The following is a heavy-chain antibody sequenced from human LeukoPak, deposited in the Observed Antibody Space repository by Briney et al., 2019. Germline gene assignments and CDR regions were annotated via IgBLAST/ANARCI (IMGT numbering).Heavy chain of an antibody. Sequence: ASVKVSSKASGYTFTGYYMHWVRQAPGQGLEWMGWINPNSGGTNYAQKFQGRVTMTRDTSISTAYMELSRLRSDDTAVYYCARDRSGYYDSSAYDYWGQGTLVTVSS. CDR1: GYTFTGYY. J-gene: IGHJ4*02. CDR3: ARDRSGYYDSSAYDY. CDR2: INPNSGGT. V-gene: IGHV1-2*02. D-gene: IGHD3-22*01.